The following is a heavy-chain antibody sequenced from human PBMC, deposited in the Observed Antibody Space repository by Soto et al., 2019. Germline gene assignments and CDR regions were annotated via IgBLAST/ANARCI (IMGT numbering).Heavy chain of an antibody. J-gene: IGHJ5*02. D-gene: IGHD4-17*01. Sequence: QVQLVQSGAEVKKPGSSVKVSCKASGGTFSSYAISWVRQAPGQGLEWMGGIIPIFGTANYAQKFQGRVTITADESTSSAYIERSSLRSADTAVYYCARSGDYGDYGESDWFDPWGQGTLVTVSS. V-gene: IGHV1-69*12. CDR2: IIPIFGTA. CDR3: ARSGDYGDYGESDWFDP. CDR1: GGTFSSYA.